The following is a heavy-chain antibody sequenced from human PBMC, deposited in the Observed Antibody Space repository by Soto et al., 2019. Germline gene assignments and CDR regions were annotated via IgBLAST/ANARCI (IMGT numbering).Heavy chain of an antibody. J-gene: IGHJ4*02. CDR3: AKDPTLIMILYLDY. Sequence: GGSLRLSCAASGFTFSSYAMSWVRQAPGKGLEWVSAISGSGGSTYYADSVKGRFTISRDNSKNTLYLQMNSLRAEDTAVYYWAKDPTLIMILYLDYWGQGTLVTVSS. CDR1: GFTFSSYA. V-gene: IGHV3-23*01. D-gene: IGHD3-16*01. CDR2: ISGSGGST.